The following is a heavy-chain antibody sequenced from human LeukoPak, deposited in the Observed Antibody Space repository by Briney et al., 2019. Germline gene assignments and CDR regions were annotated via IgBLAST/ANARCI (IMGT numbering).Heavy chain of an antibody. CDR1: GGTFSSYA. V-gene: IGHV1-69*04. CDR3: ARGYCSGGSCYSEDWFDP. D-gene: IGHD2-15*01. Sequence: GSSVKVSCKASGGTFSSYAISWVRQAPGQGLEWMGRIIPILGIANYAQKFQGRVTITADKSTSTAYMELSSLRSEDTAVYYCARGYCSGGSCYSEDWFDPWGQGTLVTVSS. CDR2: IIPILGIA. J-gene: IGHJ5*02.